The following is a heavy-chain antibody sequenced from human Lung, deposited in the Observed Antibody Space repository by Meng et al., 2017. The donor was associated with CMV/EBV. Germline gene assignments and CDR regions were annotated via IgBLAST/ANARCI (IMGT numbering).Heavy chain of an antibody. Sequence: QGQLQESGPGLVKPSQTLSLTCTVSGGSIGSGGYYWSWIRQHPGKGLEWIGYIYYTGSTFYNPSLKSRVTISVDTSKNQFSLKLIPATAADTAVYYCAREAGRDGYATPKFDYWGRGTLVTVSS. D-gene: IGHD5-24*01. V-gene: IGHV4-31*03. J-gene: IGHJ4*02. CDR2: IYYTGST. CDR1: GGSIGSGGYY. CDR3: AREAGRDGYATPKFDY.